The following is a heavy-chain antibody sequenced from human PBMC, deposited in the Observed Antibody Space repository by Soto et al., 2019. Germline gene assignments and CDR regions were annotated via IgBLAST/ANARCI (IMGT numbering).Heavy chain of an antibody. D-gene: IGHD2-21*02. V-gene: IGHV3-23*01. CDR2: ISGSGGST. CDR1: GFTFSSYA. J-gene: IGHJ6*02. Sequence: PGGSLRLSCAASGFTFSSYAMSWVRQAPGKGLEWVSAISGSGGSTYYADSVKGRFTISRDNSKNTLYLQMNSLRAEDTAVYYCAKDSRCGGDCYPYYYYGMDVWGQGTTVTVSS. CDR3: AKDSRCGGDCYPYYYYGMDV.